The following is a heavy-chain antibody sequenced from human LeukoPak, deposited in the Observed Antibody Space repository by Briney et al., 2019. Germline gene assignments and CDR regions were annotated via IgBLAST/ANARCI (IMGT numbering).Heavy chain of an antibody. CDR2: IWYDGSQK. CDR3: ARISCTGARCKHYSDYDVDG. V-gene: IGHV3-33*01. J-gene: IGHJ6*02. CDR1: GFTFSTHG. D-gene: IGHD2-8*02. Sequence: PGRSLRLSCAASGFTFSTHGMHGVRQAPGKGLEWVAVIWYDGSQKYYADSVKGRFTISRDNSKNTLYLQMDSLRAEDTAVYFCARISCTGARCKHYSDYDVDGWGQGTTVTVSS.